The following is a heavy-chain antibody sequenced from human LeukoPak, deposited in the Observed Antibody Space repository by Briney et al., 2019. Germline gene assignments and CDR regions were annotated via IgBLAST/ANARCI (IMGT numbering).Heavy chain of an antibody. CDR3: ARDRRPHYYDSSGCPLPFDY. Sequence: GGSLRLSCAASGFTFSSFSMNWVRQAPGKGLEWVSYIRSGGTNTDYTGSVKGRFTISRDNAKNSLYLQMNSLRSDDTAVYYCARDRRPHYYDSSGCPLPFDYWGQGTLVTVSS. CDR1: GFTFSSFS. J-gene: IGHJ4*02. D-gene: IGHD3-22*01. CDR2: IRSGGTNT. V-gene: IGHV3-48*04.